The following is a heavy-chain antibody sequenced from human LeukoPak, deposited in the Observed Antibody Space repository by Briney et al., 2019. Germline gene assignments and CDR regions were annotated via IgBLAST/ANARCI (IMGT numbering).Heavy chain of an antibody. CDR3: ARKKYSSTSYIEGWFDS. CDR2: IYYSGST. Sequence: SETLSLTCAVSGGSISSGDYYCSWIRQPPGKGLEWIGYIYYSGSTYYNPSLKSRVTISVDKSKNEFSLTLSSVTAADTAVYYCARKKYSSTSYIEGWFDSWGQGTLVTVSS. CDR1: GGSISSGDYY. J-gene: IGHJ5*01. V-gene: IGHV4-30-4*01. D-gene: IGHD6-13*01.